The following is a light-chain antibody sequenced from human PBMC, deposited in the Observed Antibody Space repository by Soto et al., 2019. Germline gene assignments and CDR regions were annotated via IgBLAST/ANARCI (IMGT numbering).Light chain of an antibody. Sequence: QSVLTQSPSASASPGASVKFTCTLSSGHSSYAIAWHQQQPEKGPRYLMKLNSDGSHSKGDGIPDRFSGSSSGAERYLTISSLQSEDEADYYCQTWGSGIRVVFGGGTKLTVL. V-gene: IGLV4-69*01. CDR1: SGHSSYA. CDR3: QTWGSGIRVV. CDR2: LNSDGSH. J-gene: IGLJ2*01.